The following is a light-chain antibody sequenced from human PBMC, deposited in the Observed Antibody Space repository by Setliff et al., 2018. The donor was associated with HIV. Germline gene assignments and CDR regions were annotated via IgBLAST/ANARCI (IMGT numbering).Light chain of an antibody. Sequence: SYELTQPPSVSVAPGKTARITCGGNNIGSKSVHWYQQKPGQAPVLVIYYDSDRPSGIPERFSGSNSGNTATLTISRVEAGDEADYYCQVWDSSSEHYVFGTGTKGTVL. CDR3: QVWDSSSEHYV. CDR2: YDS. V-gene: IGLV3-21*04. CDR1: NIGSKS. J-gene: IGLJ1*01.